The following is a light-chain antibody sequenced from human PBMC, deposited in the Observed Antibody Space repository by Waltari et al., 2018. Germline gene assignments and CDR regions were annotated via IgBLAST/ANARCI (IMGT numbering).Light chain of an antibody. CDR3: QQRANWPYT. CDR2: DAS. J-gene: IGKJ2*01. V-gene: IGKV3-11*01. Sequence: EIMLTQSPATLSLSPGERATLSCRASQTVRTYLAWYQQKPVQAPRPLIFDASSRATGIPAKFSGSGSGTDFTLTVSNLEPEDFAVYYCQQRANWPYTFGQGTRVEI. CDR1: QTVRTY.